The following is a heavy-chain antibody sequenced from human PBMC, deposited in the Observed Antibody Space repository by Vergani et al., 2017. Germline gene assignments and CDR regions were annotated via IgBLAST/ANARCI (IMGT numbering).Heavy chain of an antibody. Sequence: EVQLVESGGGWFKLGGSWGFSGQALGSTSRSNTRNWVGQPPGKGLEWVSSISSSSSYIYYADSVKGRFTISRDNSKNTLYLQMNSLRAEDTAVYYCARRPSYSSSWYGNFDYWGQGTLVTVSS. CDR2: ISSSSSYI. V-gene: IGHV3-21*01. CDR1: GSTSRSNT. CDR3: ARRPSYSSSWYGNFDY. J-gene: IGHJ4*02. D-gene: IGHD6-13*01.